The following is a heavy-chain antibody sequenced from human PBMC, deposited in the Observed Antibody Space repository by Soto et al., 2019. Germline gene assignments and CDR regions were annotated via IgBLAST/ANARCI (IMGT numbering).Heavy chain of an antibody. V-gene: IGHV1-46*01. CDR2: INPSGGTA. CDR3: ARDFPGNF. J-gene: IGHJ4*02. Sequence: QVQLVQSGAEVKKPGASVKVSCKASGYAFTSYYIHWVRQAPGQGFEWMGMINPSGGTASYAPRFQDRVTMTRDTSTSTVYVDLSSLRSEDTAVYYCARDFPGNFWGQGTLVTVSS. CDR1: GYAFTSYY.